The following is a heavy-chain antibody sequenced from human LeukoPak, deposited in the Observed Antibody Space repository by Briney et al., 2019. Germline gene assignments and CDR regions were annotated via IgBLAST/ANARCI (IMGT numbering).Heavy chain of an antibody. CDR2: IYYSGST. Sequence: SETLSLTCTVSGGSISSYYWSWIQQPPGKGLEWIGYIYYSGSTNYNPSLKSRVTISVDTSKNQFSLKLSSVTAADTAVYYCARESSYSSSWVDPWGQGTLVTVSS. D-gene: IGHD6-13*01. CDR1: GGSISSYY. CDR3: ARESSYSSSWVDP. J-gene: IGHJ5*02. V-gene: IGHV4-59*01.